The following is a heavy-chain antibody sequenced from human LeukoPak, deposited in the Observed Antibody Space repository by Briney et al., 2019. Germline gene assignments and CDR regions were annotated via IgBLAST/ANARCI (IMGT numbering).Heavy chain of an antibody. CDR2: IYYSGST. V-gene: IGHV4-30-4*01. D-gene: IGHD2-2*01. J-gene: IGHJ6*03. Sequence: PSETLSLTCTVSGGSISSGDYYWSWIRQPPGKGLEWIGYIYYSGSTYYNPSLKSRVTISVDTSKNQFSLKLSSVTAADTAVYYCAMGWRYCSSTSCQRLYYYYMDVWGKGTTVTVSS. CDR3: AMGWRYCSSTSCQRLYYYYMDV. CDR1: GGSISSGDYY.